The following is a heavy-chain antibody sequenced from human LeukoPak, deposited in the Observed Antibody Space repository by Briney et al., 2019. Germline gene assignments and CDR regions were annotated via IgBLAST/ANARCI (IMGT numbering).Heavy chain of an antibody. Sequence: GASVKVSCKASGYSFISTGINWLRQAPGQGLEWMGRIIPILGIANYAQKFQGRVTITADKSTSTAYMELSSLRSEDTAVYYCARGTLLERPDYWGQGTLVTVSS. CDR3: ARGTLLERPDY. D-gene: IGHD1-1*01. CDR1: GYSFISTG. J-gene: IGHJ4*02. V-gene: IGHV1-69*04. CDR2: IIPILGIA.